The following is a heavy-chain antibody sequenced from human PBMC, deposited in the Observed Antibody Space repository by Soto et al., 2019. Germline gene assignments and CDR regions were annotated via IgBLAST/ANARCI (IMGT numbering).Heavy chain of an antibody. D-gene: IGHD4-17*01. J-gene: IGHJ2*01. Sequence: SVKVSCKASGYTFTSYDINWVRQAPGQGLEWMGGIIPIFGTANYAQKFQGRVTITADKSTSTAYMELSSLRSEDTAVYYCACGDDYWYFDLCGRGTLVTVSS. CDR3: ACGDDYWYFDL. CDR2: IIPIFGTA. V-gene: IGHV1-69*06. CDR1: GYTFTSYD.